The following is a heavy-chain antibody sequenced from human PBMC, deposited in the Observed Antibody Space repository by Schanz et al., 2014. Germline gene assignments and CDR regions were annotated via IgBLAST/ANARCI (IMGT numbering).Heavy chain of an antibody. CDR3: ARDRGAGWRQNLGDFDY. J-gene: IGHJ4*02. V-gene: IGHV3-11*01. D-gene: IGHD2-21*02. Sequence: QVQLVESGGGLVKPGGSLRLSCAASGFTFSDYCMVWIRQAPGKGLEWVSYICSRRTVKYADSVKGRFAISRDNAKSSLDLQMGSLRVEDTAVYYCARDRGAGWRQNLGDFDYWGQGTLVTVSS. CDR1: GFTFSDYC. CDR2: ICSRRTV.